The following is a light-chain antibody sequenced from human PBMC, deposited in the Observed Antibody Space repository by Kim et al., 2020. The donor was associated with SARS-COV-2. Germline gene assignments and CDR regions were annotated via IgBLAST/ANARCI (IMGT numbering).Light chain of an antibody. CDR2: SAS. V-gene: IGKV3-20*01. J-gene: IGKJ4*01. CDR3: QQYGSSPLLT. CDR1: QSVSTNY. Sequence: ESVLTQSPGTLSLSPGEGATLSCRASQSVSTNYLAWYQQKPGQAPRLLIYSASRRATGIPDRFSGSASGTDITLTISRLEPEDFAVYYCQQYGSSPLLTFGGGTKVDIK.